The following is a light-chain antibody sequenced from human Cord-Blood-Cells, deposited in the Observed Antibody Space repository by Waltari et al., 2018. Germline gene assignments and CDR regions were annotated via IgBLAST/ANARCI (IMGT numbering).Light chain of an antibody. CDR1: SSDVGGSNS. CDR2: DVS. Sequence: QSALTQPASVSGSPGPSITISCTGTSSDVGGSNSVSWYQQHPGKAPKLMIYDVSNRPSGVSNRFSGSKSGNTASLTISGLQAEDEADYYCSSYTSSSTVFGGGTKLTVL. CDR3: SSYTSSSTV. J-gene: IGLJ3*02. V-gene: IGLV2-14*03.